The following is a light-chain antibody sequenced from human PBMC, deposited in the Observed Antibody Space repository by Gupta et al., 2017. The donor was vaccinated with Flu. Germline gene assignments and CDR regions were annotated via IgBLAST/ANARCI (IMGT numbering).Light chain of an antibody. CDR3: QQYGSSPRGAA. CDR2: GAS. CDR1: QSVSSDT. Sequence: LTLAPGESASLTCRASQSVSSDTLSLYQQKPGQAPRLIRYGASFWAAGFPVRVSVSGSGTDFTLTIRSLEAEDVAMYYCQQYGSSPRGAAFGPGTKVEIK. J-gene: IGKJ3*01. V-gene: IGKV3-20*01.